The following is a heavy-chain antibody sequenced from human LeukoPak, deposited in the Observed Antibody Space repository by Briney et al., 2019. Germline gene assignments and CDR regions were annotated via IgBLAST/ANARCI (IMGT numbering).Heavy chain of an antibody. D-gene: IGHD3-10*01. CDR2: MNPNSGNT. Sequence: GPVKVSCKASGYTFTSYDINWVRQATGQGLEWMGWMNPNSGNTGYAQKFQGRVTMTRNTSISTAYMELSSLRSEDTAVYYCASGYYGSGSYLDYYYYGMDVWGQGTTVTVSS. J-gene: IGHJ6*02. V-gene: IGHV1-8*01. CDR3: ASGYYGSGSYLDYYYYGMDV. CDR1: GYTFTSYD.